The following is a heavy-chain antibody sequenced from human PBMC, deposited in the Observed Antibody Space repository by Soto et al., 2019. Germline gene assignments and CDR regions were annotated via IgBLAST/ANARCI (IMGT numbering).Heavy chain of an antibody. D-gene: IGHD2-2*01. Sequence: SETLSLTCAVSGGSISSGGYSWSWIRQPPGKGLQWIGYVYHSGSTYYNPSLKSRVTVSVDGSKNQFSLKLSSVTAADTAVYYCARDGVYCSSSSCQDFYYYGMDVWGQGTTVTVSS. CDR2: VYHSGST. CDR1: GGSISSGGYS. V-gene: IGHV4-30-2*01. CDR3: ARDGVYCSSSSCQDFYYYGMDV. J-gene: IGHJ6*02.